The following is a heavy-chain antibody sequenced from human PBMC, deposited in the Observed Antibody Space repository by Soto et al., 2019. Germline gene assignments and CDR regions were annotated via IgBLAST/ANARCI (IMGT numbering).Heavy chain of an antibody. CDR3: AKPRPDTEYCSGGSCYLSYYYMDV. J-gene: IGHJ6*03. D-gene: IGHD2-15*01. CDR2: ISGSGGST. CDR1: GFTFSSYA. Sequence: PGGSLRLSCAASGFTFSSYAMSWVRQAPGKGLEWVSAISGSGGSTYYADSVKGRFTISRDNSKNTLYLQMNSLRAEDTAVYYCAKPRPDTEYCSGGSCYLSYYYMDVWGKGTTVTVSS. V-gene: IGHV3-23*01.